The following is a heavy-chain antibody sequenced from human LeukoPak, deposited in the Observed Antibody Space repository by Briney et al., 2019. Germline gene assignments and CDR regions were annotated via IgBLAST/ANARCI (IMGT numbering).Heavy chain of an antibody. CDR2: IYYSGST. D-gene: IGHD3-3*01. V-gene: IGHV4-30-4*08. CDR3: ARGITIFGVVIGRHYMDV. CDR1: GGSISSGDYY. Sequence: SQTLSLTCTVSGGSISSGDYYWSWIRQPPGKGLEWIGYIYYSGSTYYNSSLKSRVTISVDTSKNQFSLKLSSVTAADTAVYYCARGITIFGVVIGRHYMDVWGKGTTVTVSS. J-gene: IGHJ6*03.